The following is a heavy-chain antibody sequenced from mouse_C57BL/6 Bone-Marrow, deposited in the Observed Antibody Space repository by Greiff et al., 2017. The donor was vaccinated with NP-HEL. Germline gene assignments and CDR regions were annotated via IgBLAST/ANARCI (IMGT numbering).Heavy chain of an antibody. J-gene: IGHJ1*03. D-gene: IGHD1-1*01. CDR2: IDPNSGGT. CDR3: ARLYGSSPGWYIDV. CDR1: GYTFTSYW. Sequence: QVQLQQPGAELVKPGASVKLSCKASGYTFTSYWMHWVKQRPGRGLEWIGRIDPNSGGTKYNEKFKSKATLSVDKPSSTAYMQLSSLTSEDSAVYYWARLYGSSPGWYIDVWGTGTTVTVSS. V-gene: IGHV1-72*01.